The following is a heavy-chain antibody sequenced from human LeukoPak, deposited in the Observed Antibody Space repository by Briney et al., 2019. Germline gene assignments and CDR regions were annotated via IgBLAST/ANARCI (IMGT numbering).Heavy chain of an antibody. Sequence: ASVKVSCKASGYTFTSYDFNWVRQATGQRPEWMGWMSPNSGDTGYAQKFQDRVTMTRNTSISTAYMELSSLRSDDTAVYYCARDSYYYDSSGPSDAFDIWGQGTMVTVSS. V-gene: IGHV1-8*01. D-gene: IGHD3-22*01. CDR3: ARDSYYYDSSGPSDAFDI. CDR1: GYTFTSYD. J-gene: IGHJ3*02. CDR2: MSPNSGDT.